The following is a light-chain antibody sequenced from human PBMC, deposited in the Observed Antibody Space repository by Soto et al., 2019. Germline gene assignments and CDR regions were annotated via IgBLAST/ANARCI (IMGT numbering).Light chain of an antibody. V-gene: IGLV1-44*01. CDR2: SNN. Sequence: QSALTQPPSASGTPGQRVTISCSGSSSNIGSNTVNWYQQLPGTAPKLFIYSNNQRPSGVPDRFSGSKSGTSASLAISGLQSEDEADYYCAVWDDSLNGVVFGGGTKVTVL. CDR1: SSNIGSNT. J-gene: IGLJ2*01. CDR3: AVWDDSLNGVV.